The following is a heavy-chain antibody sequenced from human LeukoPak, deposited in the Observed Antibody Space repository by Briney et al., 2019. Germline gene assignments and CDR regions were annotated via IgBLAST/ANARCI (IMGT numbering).Heavy chain of an antibody. D-gene: IGHD3-10*01. J-gene: IGHJ6*03. CDR3: AKDPPKRGSYCYYMDV. Sequence: PGGSLRLSCAASGFTVSSNYMSWVRQAPGKGLEWVSAISGSGGSTYYADSVKGRLTISRDNSKNTLYLQMNSLRAEDTAVYYCAKDPPKRGSYCYYMDVWGKGTTVTVSS. V-gene: IGHV3-23*01. CDR1: GFTVSSNY. CDR2: ISGSGGST.